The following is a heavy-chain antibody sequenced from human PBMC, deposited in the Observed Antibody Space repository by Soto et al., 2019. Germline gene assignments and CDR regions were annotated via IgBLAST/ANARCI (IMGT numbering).Heavy chain of an antibody. CDR3: SADRPDIGVGWWV. D-gene: IGHD2-15*01. V-gene: IGHV1-58*02. J-gene: IGHJ6*02. CDR2: IVVASGQT. Sequence: SVKVSCKASGSGFIGSGIQWVRQAHGQRLEWIGWIVVASGQTNYAQNFRGRVAITRDTSTATAYIELTGLTSEDTAVYFCSADRPDIGVGWWVWGQGTTVTVSS. CDR1: GSGFIGSG.